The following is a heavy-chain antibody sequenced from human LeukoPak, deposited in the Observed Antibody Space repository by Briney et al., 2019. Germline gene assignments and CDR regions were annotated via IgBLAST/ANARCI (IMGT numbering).Heavy chain of an antibody. D-gene: IGHD3-10*01. V-gene: IGHV3-30*03. J-gene: IGHJ4*02. Sequence: GGSLRLSCAASGFTFSSYGMYWVRQAPGKGLEWVAVISYHGSNKYYADSVKGRFTISRDNSKNTLYLQMNSLRGEDTAVYYCARAAGELLPFGYFDYWGQGTLVTVSS. CDR2: ISYHGSNK. CDR3: ARAAGELLPFGYFDY. CDR1: GFTFSSYG.